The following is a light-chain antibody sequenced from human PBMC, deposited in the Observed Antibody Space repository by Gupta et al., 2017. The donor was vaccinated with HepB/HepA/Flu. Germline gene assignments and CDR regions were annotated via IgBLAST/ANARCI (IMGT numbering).Light chain of an antibody. V-gene: IGKV4-1*01. CDR3: QQYHSPPYT. CDR1: QSVLYSSNNKNY. J-gene: IGKJ2*01. CDR2: WAS. Sequence: DIVMTQAPYSLAVSLGERTTINCKSSQSVLYSSNNKNYLAWYQQKPGQPPKLLIYWASTRESGVPDRFSGSGSGTDFTLTISSLQAEDVAVYYCQQYHSPPYTFGQGTKMEIK.